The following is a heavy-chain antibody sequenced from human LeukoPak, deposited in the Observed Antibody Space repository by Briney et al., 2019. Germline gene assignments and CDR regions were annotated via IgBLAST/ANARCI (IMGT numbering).Heavy chain of an antibody. D-gene: IGHD3-22*01. V-gene: IGHV3-23*01. CDR3: AKTSGYPYYFDY. CDR2: ISGGGGST. CDR1: GFTFVSYA. J-gene: IGHJ4*02. Sequence: GGSLRRSCEASGFTFVSYAMSWVRQAPGKGLEWVSAISGGGGSTNYADSVKGRFTISRDNSKNTLYLQMNSLRAEDTAVYYCAKTSGYPYYFDYWGQGTLVTVSS.